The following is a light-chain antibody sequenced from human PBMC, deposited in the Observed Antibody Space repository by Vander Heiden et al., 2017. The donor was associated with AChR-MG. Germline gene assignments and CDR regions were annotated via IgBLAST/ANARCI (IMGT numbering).Light chain of an antibody. CDR2: AAS. CDR1: QGISSY. CDR3: LQYYSYPVT. Sequence: IRMTKSPSSFPASTGDRVTITCRASQGISSYLAWYQQKPGKAPKLLIYAASSMRSRVPSKFIGSGSGTDFTLTISCLQSEDFATDYCLQYYSYPVTFGGGTKVEIK. J-gene: IGKJ4*01. V-gene: IGKV1-8*01.